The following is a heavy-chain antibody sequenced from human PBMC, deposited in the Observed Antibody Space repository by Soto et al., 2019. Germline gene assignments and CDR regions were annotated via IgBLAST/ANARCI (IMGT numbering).Heavy chain of an antibody. Sequence: EVQLVESGGGLAQPGGSLRLSCAASGFTFRAYSLNWVRQAPGKGLEWISYISGDSDTRHYADSVKGRFTISRDNAKNSVYLQMNSLRDYDTAVYFCARDDSSWRKLYFDYWGQGTLVTVSS. CDR1: GFTFRAYS. D-gene: IGHD2-2*01. J-gene: IGHJ4*02. CDR3: ARDDSSWRKLYFDY. CDR2: ISGDSDTR. V-gene: IGHV3-48*02.